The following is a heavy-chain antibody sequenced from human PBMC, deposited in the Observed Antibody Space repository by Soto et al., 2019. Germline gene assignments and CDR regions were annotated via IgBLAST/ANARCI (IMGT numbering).Heavy chain of an antibody. Sequence: ASVEVSSKASGYPFTSYYMHVVREAPGQGLEWMGIINPSGGSTSYAQKFQGRVTMTRDTSTSTVYMELSSLRSEDTAVYYCARGAGRGRYGADYWGQGTLVTVSS. D-gene: IGHD4-17*01. CDR2: INPSGGST. J-gene: IGHJ4*02. CDR1: GYPFTSYY. CDR3: ARGAGRGRYGADY. V-gene: IGHV1-46*01.